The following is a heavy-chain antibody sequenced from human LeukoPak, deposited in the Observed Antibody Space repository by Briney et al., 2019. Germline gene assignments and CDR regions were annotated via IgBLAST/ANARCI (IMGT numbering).Heavy chain of an antibody. J-gene: IGHJ3*02. CDR3: ARAPKRRSYVPVPFDI. D-gene: IGHD3-10*02. V-gene: IGHV1-69*13. CDR1: GGTYSSYA. Sequence: SVKVSCKASGGTYSSYAISWVRQAPGQGLEWMGGIIPIFGTANYAQKFQGRVTITADESTSTAYMELSSLRSEDTAVYYCARAPKRRSYVPVPFDIWGQGTMVTVSS. CDR2: IIPIFGTA.